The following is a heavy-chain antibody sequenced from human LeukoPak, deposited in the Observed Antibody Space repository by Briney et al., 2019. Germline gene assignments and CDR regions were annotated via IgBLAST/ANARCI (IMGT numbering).Heavy chain of an antibody. Sequence: SETLSLTCEVSNYPITSDYYWVWIRQPPGQGLEWIGQIFHSRIAHYNPSLKSRVTMSVDTSRSQFSVNLNSVTAADTAVYYCARAGFGTAYNRFYYYMDVWGKGTTVTVSS. CDR2: IFHSRIA. J-gene: IGHJ6*03. CDR1: NYPITSDYY. D-gene: IGHD3-16*01. CDR3: ARAGFGTAYNRFYYYMDV. V-gene: IGHV4-38-2*01.